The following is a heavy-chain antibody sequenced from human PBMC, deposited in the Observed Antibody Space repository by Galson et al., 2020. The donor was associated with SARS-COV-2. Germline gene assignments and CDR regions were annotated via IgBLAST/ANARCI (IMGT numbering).Heavy chain of an antibody. CDR1: GFTLSRSA. CDR2: ISYDGTTR. CDR3: ARETDDDSSSWYDD. V-gene: IGHV3-30*04. Sequence: GGSLRLSCAASGFTLSRSAMHWVRQAPGKGLEWVSIISYDGTTRYNSDSMKGRFTISRDISKNTLYLQMNSLRPEDTAGYYCARETDDDSSSWYDDWGQGTLVTVSS. J-gene: IGHJ5*02. D-gene: IGHD2-2*01.